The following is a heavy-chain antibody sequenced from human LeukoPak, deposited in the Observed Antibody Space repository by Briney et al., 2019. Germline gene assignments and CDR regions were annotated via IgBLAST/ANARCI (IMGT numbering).Heavy chain of an antibody. D-gene: IGHD3-22*01. J-gene: IGHJ4*02. Sequence: GGSLRLSCAASGFTFSSYWMHWVRQAPGKGLVWASRIKSDGSSTSYADSVKSRFTISRDNAKNSLYLQMNSLRAEDTAVYYCARDKRYYYDSSGSDTTDYWGQGTLVTVSS. CDR1: GFTFSSYW. V-gene: IGHV3-74*01. CDR3: ARDKRYYYDSSGSDTTDY. CDR2: IKSDGSST.